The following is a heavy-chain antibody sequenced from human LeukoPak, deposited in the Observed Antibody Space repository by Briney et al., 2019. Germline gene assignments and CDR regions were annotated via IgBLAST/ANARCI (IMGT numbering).Heavy chain of an antibody. CDR1: GDSISSYY. J-gene: IGHJ5*02. D-gene: IGHD6-19*01. V-gene: IGHV4-59*01. CDR3: ARDRKQWLRGPFDP. CDR2: IYYTGST. Sequence: SETLSLTCTVSGDSISSYYWNWIRQPPGKGLEWIGYIYYTGSTRYNPSLKSRVTISVDTSKNQFSLNLRYVTAADTAVYYCARDRKQWLRGPFDPWGQGTLVTVSS.